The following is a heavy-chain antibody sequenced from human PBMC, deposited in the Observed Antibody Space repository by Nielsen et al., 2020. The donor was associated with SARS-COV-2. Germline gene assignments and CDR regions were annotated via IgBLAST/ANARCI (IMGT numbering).Heavy chain of an antibody. V-gene: IGHV4-59*01. J-gene: IGHJ4*02. CDR1: GDSIRSYY. CDR3: ARVGWQWLDFDY. CDR2: AYYSGNT. Sequence: SETLSLTCTVSGDSIRSYYWNWIRQPPGKGLEWIGYAYYSGNTDYNPSLESRVTISVDTSTNEVSLNLNSVTAADTAVYYCARVGWQWLDFDYWGQGTLVTVSS. D-gene: IGHD6-19*01.